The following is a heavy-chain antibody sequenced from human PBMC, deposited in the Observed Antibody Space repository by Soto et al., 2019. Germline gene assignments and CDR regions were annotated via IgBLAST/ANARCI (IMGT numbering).Heavy chain of an antibody. V-gene: IGHV1-3*01. CDR3: ARLRIVVLSTTISYSLDV. Sequence: ASVTVSCQSSGYPFTTSPIHWVRQAPGHELEWLGWINPDNGNTKYSQNFQGRVTITRDTSATTAYMELSSLRSTDTAIYYCARLRIVVLSTTISYSLDVWGQGTTVTVSS. CDR1: GYPFTTSP. CDR2: INPDNGNT. J-gene: IGHJ6*02. D-gene: IGHD2-21*01.